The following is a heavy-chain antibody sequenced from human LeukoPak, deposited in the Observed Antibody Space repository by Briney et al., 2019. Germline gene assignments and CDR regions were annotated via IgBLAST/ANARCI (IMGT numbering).Heavy chain of an antibody. CDR2: INPSGGST. CDR3: ARGGYCSGGSCYSPLYYFDY. D-gene: IGHD2-15*01. Sequence: ASVKVSCKASGGTFSSYAISWVRQAPGQGLEWMGIINPSGGSTSYAQKFQGRVTMTRDTSTSTVYMELSSLRSEDTAVYYCARGGYCSGGSCYSPLYYFDYWGQGTLVTVSS. V-gene: IGHV1-46*01. J-gene: IGHJ4*02. CDR1: GGTFSSYA.